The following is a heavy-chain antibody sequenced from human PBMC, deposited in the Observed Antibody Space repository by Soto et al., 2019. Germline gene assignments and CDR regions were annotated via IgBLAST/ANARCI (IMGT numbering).Heavy chain of an antibody. CDR2: ISSSSSTI. Sequence: GGSLRLSCAASGFTFSSYSMNWVRQAPGKGLEWVSYISSSSSTIYYADSVKGRFTISRDNAKNSLYLQMNSLRAEDTAVYYGGRVGGYSLPAYWGKGPWVPV. J-gene: IGHJ4*02. D-gene: IGHD2-15*01. CDR1: GFTFSSYS. CDR3: GRVGGYSLPAY. V-gene: IGHV3-48*01.